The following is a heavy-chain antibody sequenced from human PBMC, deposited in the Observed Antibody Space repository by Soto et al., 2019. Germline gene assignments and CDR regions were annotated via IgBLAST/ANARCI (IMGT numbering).Heavy chain of an antibody. J-gene: IGHJ4*02. CDR2: INPSGSI. D-gene: IGHD4-4*01. V-gene: IGHV4-34*01. CDR1: GGSFSGYH. CDR3: ATFVGATTVTRGSPRDY. Sequence: VQLQQWGAGLLKPSETLSLTCAVYGGSFSGYHWSWFRQPPGKGLEWIGEINPSGSINYNPSLTSRVTISVDTSKNQFSLNLSSVTAADTAVYYCATFVGATTVTRGSPRDYWGQGTLVTVSS.